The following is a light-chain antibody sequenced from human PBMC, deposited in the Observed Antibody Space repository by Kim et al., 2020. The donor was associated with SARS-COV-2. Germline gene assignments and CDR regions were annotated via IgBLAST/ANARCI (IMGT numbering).Light chain of an antibody. V-gene: IGLV3-21*04. J-gene: IGLJ2*01. Sequence: APGETSPITWAGNNIGSQSVPWYQQKPGQAPLLVIFYDSDRPSGIPERFSGSNSGNTATLTISRVEAGDEADYYCQVWDSSSDHVVFGGGTQLTVL. CDR3: QVWDSSSDHVV. CDR2: YDS. CDR1: NIGSQS.